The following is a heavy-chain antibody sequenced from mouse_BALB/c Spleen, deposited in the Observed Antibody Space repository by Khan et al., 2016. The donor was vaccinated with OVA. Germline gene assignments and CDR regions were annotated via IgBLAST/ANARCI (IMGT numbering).Heavy chain of an antibody. D-gene: IGHD2-10*01. CDR3: ARPPYFSYVMDN. CDR1: GYTFTKSG. CDR2: MNTYTGEP. V-gene: IGHV9-3-1*01. J-gene: IGHJ4*01. Sequence: QIQLVQSGPELKKPGETVKISCKASGYTFTKSGMNWVKQAPGKGLKWMGWMNTYTGEPTYADDFKGRFAFSLETSASTAYLQINNLKNEDTATYFCARPPYFSYVMDNWGQGTSVAVSS.